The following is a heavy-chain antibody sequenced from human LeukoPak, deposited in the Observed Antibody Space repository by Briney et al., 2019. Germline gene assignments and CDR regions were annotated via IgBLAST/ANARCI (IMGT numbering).Heavy chain of an antibody. CDR2: ISSSSSYI. J-gene: IGHJ6*02. Sequence: PGGSLRLSCAASGFSFRDYTMNWVRQAPGKGLEWVSSISSSSSYIYYADSVKGRFTISRDNAKNSLYLQMNSLSAEDTAVYYCARDKKNTPCYYYGIDVWGQGTTVTVSS. CDR3: ARDKKNTPCYYYGIDV. CDR1: GFSFRDYT. V-gene: IGHV3-21*01.